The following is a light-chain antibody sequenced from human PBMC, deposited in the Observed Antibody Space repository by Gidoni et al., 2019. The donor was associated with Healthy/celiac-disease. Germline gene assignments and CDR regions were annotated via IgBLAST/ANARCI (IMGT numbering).Light chain of an antibody. V-gene: IGLV2-11*01. J-gene: IGLJ1*01. Sequence: QSALTQHRSVSGSPGPPVTISCTATSSDVGGYNYVSWYQQHHGKAPKLRIDDVSKRPSGVPDRFSGSKSGNTASLTISGLQAEDEADYYCCSYAGSYVYVFGTGTKVTVL. CDR1: SSDVGGYNY. CDR3: CSYAGSYVYV. CDR2: DVS.